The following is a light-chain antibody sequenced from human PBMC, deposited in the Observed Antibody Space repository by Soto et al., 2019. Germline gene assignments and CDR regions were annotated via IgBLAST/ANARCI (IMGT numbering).Light chain of an antibody. V-gene: IGLV2-8*01. Sequence: QSALPQPPSASGSLGQSVTISCTGSSSDVGGYNFVSWFQQHPGKAPKLLIYEVSNRPSGVPDRFSGSKSGNTASLTVSGLQADDEADYYCCSFVGSGYVFGTGTKVTVL. J-gene: IGLJ1*01. CDR1: SSDVGGYNF. CDR2: EVS. CDR3: CSFVGSGYV.